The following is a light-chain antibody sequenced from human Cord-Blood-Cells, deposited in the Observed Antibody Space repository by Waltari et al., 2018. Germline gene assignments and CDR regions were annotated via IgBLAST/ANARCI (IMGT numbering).Light chain of an antibody. CDR2: EVS. Sequence: QSALTQPASVYGYPGQSITISCTGTSSDVGRYNLVSWYQQHPGKAPKRMIYEVSKRPSVVSNRFSGSKSGNTASLTISGLQAEDEADYYCCSYAGSWVFGGGTKLTVL. J-gene: IGLJ3*02. V-gene: IGLV2-23*02. CDR1: SSDVGRYNL. CDR3: CSYAGSWV.